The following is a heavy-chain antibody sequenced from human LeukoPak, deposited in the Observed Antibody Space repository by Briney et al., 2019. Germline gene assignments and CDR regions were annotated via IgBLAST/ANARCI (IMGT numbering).Heavy chain of an antibody. CDR1: GGSISSSSFY. D-gene: IGHD6-19*01. CDR2: INHSGST. CDR3: ATPGGSSGGVAFDI. V-gene: IGHV4-39*07. Sequence: SETLSLTCTVSGGSISSSSFYWGWIRQPPGTGLEWIGEINHSGSTNYNPSLKSRVTISVDTSKNQFSLKLSSVTAADTAVYYCATPGGSSGGVAFDIWGQGTMVTVSS. J-gene: IGHJ3*02.